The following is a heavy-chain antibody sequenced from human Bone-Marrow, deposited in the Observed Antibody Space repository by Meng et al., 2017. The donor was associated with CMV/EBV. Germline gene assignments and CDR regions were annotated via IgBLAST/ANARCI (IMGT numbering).Heavy chain of an antibody. J-gene: IGHJ2*01. V-gene: IGHV3-30*02. CDR1: GFTFSIYG. D-gene: IGHD2-8*01. CDR3: ARGDSEYCTNGVCSSYWYFDL. CDR2: IRYDESNK. Sequence: GGSLRLSCAASGFTFSIYGMHWVRQAPGKGLEWVAFIRYDESNKYYADSVKGRFTISRDNSKNTLYLQMNSLRAEDTAVYYCARGDSEYCTNGVCSSYWYFDLWGRGTLVTVSS.